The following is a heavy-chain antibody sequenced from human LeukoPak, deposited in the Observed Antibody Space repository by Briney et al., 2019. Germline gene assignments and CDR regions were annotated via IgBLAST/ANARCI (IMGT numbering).Heavy chain of an antibody. J-gene: IGHJ4*02. D-gene: IGHD3-16*01. CDR1: GGSISSYY. Sequence: SETLSLTCTVSGGSISSYYWSWIRQPPGKGLEWIGYIYYSGSTNYNPSLKSRVTISVDTSKNQFSLKLSSVTAADTAVYYCARGTVYAGPDYWGQGTLVTVSS. CDR3: ARGTVYAGPDY. CDR2: IYYSGST. V-gene: IGHV4-59*01.